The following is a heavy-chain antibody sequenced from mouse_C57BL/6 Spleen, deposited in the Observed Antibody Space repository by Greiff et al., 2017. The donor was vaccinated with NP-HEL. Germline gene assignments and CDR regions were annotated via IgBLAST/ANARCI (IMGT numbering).Heavy chain of an antibody. J-gene: IGHJ4*01. CDR1: GFTFSDYY. Sequence: EVQRVESGGGLVQPGGSLKLSCAASGFTFSDYYMYWVRQTPEKRLEWVAYISNGGGSTYYPDTVKGRFTISRDNAKNTLYLQMSRLKSEDTAMYYCARHYGSSYAMDYWGQGTSVTVSS. CDR2: ISNGGGST. D-gene: IGHD1-1*01. V-gene: IGHV5-12*01. CDR3: ARHYGSSYAMDY.